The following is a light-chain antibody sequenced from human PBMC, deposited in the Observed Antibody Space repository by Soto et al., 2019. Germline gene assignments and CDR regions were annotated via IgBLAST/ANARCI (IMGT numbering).Light chain of an antibody. CDR1: SSDVGSYNL. Sequence: QSVLTQPASVSGSPGQSITISCTGTSSDVGSYNLVSWYQQHPGKAPKFIIYEVTKRPSGVSNRFSGSKSGNTASLTISGLQAEDEADYSCFSYAGSRTFVVFGGGTKVTVL. J-gene: IGLJ2*01. CDR3: FSYAGSRTFVV. CDR2: EVT. V-gene: IGLV2-23*02.